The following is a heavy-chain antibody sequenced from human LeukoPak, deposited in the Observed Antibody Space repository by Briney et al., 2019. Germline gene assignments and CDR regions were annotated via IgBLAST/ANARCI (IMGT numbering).Heavy chain of an antibody. CDR3: ARDVLYGSGSYYNRNWFDP. V-gene: IGHV1-2*02. J-gene: IGHJ5*02. CDR2: INPNSGGT. Sequence: VASVKVSCKASGYTFTGYYMHWVRQAPGQGLEWMGWINPNSGGTNYAQKFQGRVTMTRDTSISTAYMELSRLRSDDTAVYYCARDVLYGSGSYYNRNWFDPWGQGTLVTVSS. CDR1: GYTFTGYY. D-gene: IGHD3-10*01.